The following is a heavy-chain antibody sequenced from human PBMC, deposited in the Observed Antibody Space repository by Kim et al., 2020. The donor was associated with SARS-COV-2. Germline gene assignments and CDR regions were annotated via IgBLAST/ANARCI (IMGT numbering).Heavy chain of an antibody. CDR3: ARGITIFGVVTNGMDV. D-gene: IGHD3-3*01. Sequence: LRGRVTISVDTSKNQFSLKLSSVTAADTAVYYCARGITIFGVVTNGMDVWGQGTTVTVSS. J-gene: IGHJ6*02. V-gene: IGHV4-31*02.